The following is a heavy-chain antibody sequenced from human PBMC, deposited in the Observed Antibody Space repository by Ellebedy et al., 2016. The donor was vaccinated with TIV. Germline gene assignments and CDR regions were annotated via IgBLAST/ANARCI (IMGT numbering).Heavy chain of an antibody. V-gene: IGHV3-23*01. CDR3: ASFDGRGGNCSPCY. CDR1: GFTFRRYD. J-gene: IGHJ4*02. Sequence: GESLKISXAASGFTFRRYDMSWVRQAPGKGLEWVSGISNSGGSTDYADSVKGRFTISRDNSKNTLYLQMSSLRVDDTAIYYCASFDGRGGNCSPCYWGQGTLVTVSS. D-gene: IGHD2-15*01. CDR2: ISNSGGST.